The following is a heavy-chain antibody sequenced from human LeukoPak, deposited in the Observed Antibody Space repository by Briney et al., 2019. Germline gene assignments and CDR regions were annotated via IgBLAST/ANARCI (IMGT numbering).Heavy chain of an antibody. Sequence: GASXXVSCKASGYTFTSYDINWVRQATGQGLEWMGWMNPNSGNTGYAQKFQGRVTMTRNTSISTAYMELSSLRSEDTAVYYCARGRYDFWSGYPSDYWGQGTLVTVSS. V-gene: IGHV1-8*01. CDR1: GYTFTSYD. J-gene: IGHJ4*02. D-gene: IGHD3-3*01. CDR3: ARGRYDFWSGYPSDY. CDR2: MNPNSGNT.